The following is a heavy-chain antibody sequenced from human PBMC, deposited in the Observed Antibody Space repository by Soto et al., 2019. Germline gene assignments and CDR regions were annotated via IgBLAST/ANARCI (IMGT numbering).Heavy chain of an antibody. V-gene: IGHV4-59*08. D-gene: IGHD3-3*01. CDR1: GGSISSYY. Sequence: QVQLQESGPGLVKPSETLSLTCTVSGGSISSYYWSWIRQPPGKGLEWIGYIYYSGSTNYNPSLKSRVTIAVDTSKNQFSLKLSSVTGADTAVYYCARHGVSYDCWSGRGWFDPWGQGTLVTVSS. J-gene: IGHJ5*02. CDR3: ARHGVSYDCWSGRGWFDP. CDR2: IYYSGST.